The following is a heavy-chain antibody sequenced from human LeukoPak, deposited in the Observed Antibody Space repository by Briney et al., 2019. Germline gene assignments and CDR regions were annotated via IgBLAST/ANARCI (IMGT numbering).Heavy chain of an antibody. CDR1: GYTFPTYG. Sequence: ASVKVSCKASGYTFPTYGISWVRQAPGQGLEWMGWISAYNGNTNYAQNLQGRVTMTTDTSTSTAYLELRSLISDDTAVYYCARPLYYDFWSGYQAKADAFDIWGQGTMVTVSS. CDR3: ARPLYYDFWSGYQAKADAFDI. D-gene: IGHD3-3*01. CDR2: ISAYNGNT. J-gene: IGHJ3*02. V-gene: IGHV1-18*01.